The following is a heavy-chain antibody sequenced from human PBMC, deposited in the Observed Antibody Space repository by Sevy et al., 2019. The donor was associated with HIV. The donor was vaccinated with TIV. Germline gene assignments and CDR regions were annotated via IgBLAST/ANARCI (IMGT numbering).Heavy chain of an antibody. CDR1: GFTLSSYA. Sequence: GGSLRLSCAASGFTLSSYAMSWVRQAPGKGLGWVSSISISGADKYYADSVKGRFTISRDNSQNRLYLQMNSLRAEDTALYYCAKALVETEDKNEFDPWGQGTLVTVSS. V-gene: IGHV3-23*01. CDR3: AKALVETEDKNEFDP. J-gene: IGHJ5*02. CDR2: ISISGADK. D-gene: IGHD2-8*02.